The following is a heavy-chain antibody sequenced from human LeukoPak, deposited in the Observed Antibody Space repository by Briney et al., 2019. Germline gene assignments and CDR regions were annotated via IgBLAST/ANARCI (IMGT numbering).Heavy chain of an antibody. Sequence: GGSLRLSCAASGFTFSNYGMHWVRQAPGKGLEWVAFIRCDESTKFYADSVKGRFTISRDNSKTTLYLQMNSLRAEDTAVYYCAKDLPTPYFDYWGQGTLVTVSS. J-gene: IGHJ4*02. CDR2: IRCDESTK. CDR3: AKDLPTPYFDY. D-gene: IGHD4-23*01. CDR1: GFTFSNYG. V-gene: IGHV3-30*02.